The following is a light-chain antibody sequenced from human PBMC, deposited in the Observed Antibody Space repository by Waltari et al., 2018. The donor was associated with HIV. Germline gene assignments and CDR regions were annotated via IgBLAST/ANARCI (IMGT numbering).Light chain of an antibody. CDR2: EVS. CDR1: SSDVGGYNY. J-gene: IGLJ2*01. Sequence: QSALTQPPSASGSPGQSVTISCTGTSSDVGGYNYVSWSQQHPGKAPKLMIYEVSKRPSGVPDRFSGSKSGNTASLTVSGLQAEDEADYYCSSYAGSLYVVFGGGTKLTVL. V-gene: IGLV2-8*01. CDR3: SSYAGSLYVV.